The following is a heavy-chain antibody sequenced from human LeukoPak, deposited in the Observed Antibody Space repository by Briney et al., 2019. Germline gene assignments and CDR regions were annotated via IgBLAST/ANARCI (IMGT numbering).Heavy chain of an antibody. D-gene: IGHD1-1*01. CDR3: TKYHRGGESYEGTFDY. J-gene: IGHJ4*02. Sequence: GSLRLSCTASGFDFGDYAMTWFRQAPGKGLEWVGLIKNKAFGGTTEYAASVKGRFTISRDDSKNIAYLQMNSLQTEDTAVYYCTKYHRGGESYEGTFDYWGQGTLVTVSS. CDR2: IKNKAFGGTT. V-gene: IGHV3-49*03. CDR1: GFDFGDYA.